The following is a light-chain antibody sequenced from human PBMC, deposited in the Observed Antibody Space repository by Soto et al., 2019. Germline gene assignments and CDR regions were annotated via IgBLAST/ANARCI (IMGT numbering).Light chain of an antibody. CDR3: SSYTSSSTLEV. V-gene: IGLV2-14*01. J-gene: IGLJ1*01. Sequence: QSALTQPASVSGSPGQSITISCTGTSSDVGGYNYVSRYQQHPGKAPKLMIYEVSNRPSGVSNRFSGSKSGNTASLTISGLQAEDEADYYGSSYTSSSTLEVFGTGTKLTVL. CDR1: SSDVGGYNY. CDR2: EVS.